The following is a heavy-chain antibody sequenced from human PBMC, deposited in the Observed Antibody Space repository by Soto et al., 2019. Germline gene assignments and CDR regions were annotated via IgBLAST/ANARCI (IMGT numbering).Heavy chain of an antibody. D-gene: IGHD3-10*01. J-gene: IGHJ6*02. V-gene: IGHV4-30-4*01. CDR3: ARRSYYGSYGLDV. CDR2: MYYSGST. CDR1: GGSISSGDHY. Sequence: QVQLQESGPGLVKPSQTLSLTCTVSGGSISSGDHYWSWIRQPPGKGLEWIGYMYYSGSTYFNPSLKSRVTRSVDTSKNQFSLKLGSVTAADTAVYYCARRSYYGSYGLDVWGQGTTVTVSS.